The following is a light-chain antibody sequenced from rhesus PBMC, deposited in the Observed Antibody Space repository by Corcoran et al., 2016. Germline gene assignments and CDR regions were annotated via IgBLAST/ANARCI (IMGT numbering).Light chain of an antibody. J-gene: IGKJ2*01. V-gene: IGKV1-22*01. CDR3: QQYSSSPYS. Sequence: DIQMTQSPSSLSASVGDTVTINCRASQSISSWLAWYQQKPGKAPKLLIYKESSLQSGVPSRFSGSGSGTYFTLTISSLQSEDFATYYCQQYSSSPYSFGQGTKVEIK. CDR2: KES. CDR1: QSISSW.